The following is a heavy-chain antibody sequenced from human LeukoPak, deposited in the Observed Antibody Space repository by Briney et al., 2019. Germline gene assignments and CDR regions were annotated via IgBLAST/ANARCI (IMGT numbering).Heavy chain of an antibody. CDR3: AREDSSRDDSLGYHY. J-gene: IGHJ4*02. V-gene: IGHV4-4*07. D-gene: IGHD3-22*01. CDR2: IHMSGST. Sequence: SETLSLTCTVSGDSINSYHGSWIRQPAGKGLEWIGRIHMSGSTNYNPSLRSRVAISMDNSKNQFSLKLKSVTAADTAVYYCAREDSSRDDSLGYHYWGQGSLV. CDR1: GDSINSYH.